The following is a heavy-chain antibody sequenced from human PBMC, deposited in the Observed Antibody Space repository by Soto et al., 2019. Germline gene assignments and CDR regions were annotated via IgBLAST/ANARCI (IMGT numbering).Heavy chain of an antibody. CDR3: ARAPVSDSSSWFFDY. D-gene: IGHD6-13*01. Sequence: QVQLVESGGGVVQPGRSLRLSCAASGFTFSSYGMHWVRQAPGKGLEWVAVIWKDGSNKYYADSVKGPFTISRDNSKNTLYLQMNSLRAEDTAVYYCARAPVSDSSSWFFDYWGQGTLVTVSS. J-gene: IGHJ4*02. V-gene: IGHV3-33*01. CDR1: GFTFSSYG. CDR2: IWKDGSNK.